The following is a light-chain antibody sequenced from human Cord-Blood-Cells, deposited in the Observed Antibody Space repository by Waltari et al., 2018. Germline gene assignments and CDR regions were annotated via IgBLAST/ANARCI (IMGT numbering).Light chain of an antibody. CDR2: GAS. J-gene: IGKJ2*01. CDR1: QSVSSSY. CDR3: QQYGSSPYT. V-gene: IGKV3-20*01. Sequence: EIVLTQSPGTLSLSPGDRATLSCSASQSVSSSYLAWYQQTPGQAPRLLIYGASSRATGIPDRFSGSGSGTDFTLTISRLEPEDFAVYYCQQYGSSPYTFGQGTKLEIK.